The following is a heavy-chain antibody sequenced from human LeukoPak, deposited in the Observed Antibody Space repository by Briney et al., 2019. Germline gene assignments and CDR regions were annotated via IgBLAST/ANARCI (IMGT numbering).Heavy chain of an antibody. V-gene: IGHV3-21*04. J-gene: IGHJ4*02. Sequence: PGGSLRLSCAASGFTFSTYSMNWVRQAPGKGLEWVSSIFSSNSYIYYADSVKGRFTISRDNSKNALFLQMNSLRAEDTAVYYCAKSGPYCSSTSCNYFDYWGQGTLVTVSS. CDR2: IFSSNSYI. CDR3: AKSGPYCSSTSCNYFDY. D-gene: IGHD2-2*01. CDR1: GFTFSTYS.